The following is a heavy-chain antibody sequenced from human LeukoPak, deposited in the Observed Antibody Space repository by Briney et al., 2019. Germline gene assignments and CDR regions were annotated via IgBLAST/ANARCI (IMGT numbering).Heavy chain of an antibody. Sequence: GGSLRLSCAASGFTFSSYAMHWVRQAPGKGLEWVAVISYDGTNKYYADSVKGRFTISRDNSKNTLYLQMNSLRAEDTAVYYCAKTHDFWSGYFDYWGQGTLVTVSS. D-gene: IGHD3-3*01. CDR1: GFTFSSYA. CDR3: AKTHDFWSGYFDY. J-gene: IGHJ4*02. V-gene: IGHV3-30*18. CDR2: ISYDGTNK.